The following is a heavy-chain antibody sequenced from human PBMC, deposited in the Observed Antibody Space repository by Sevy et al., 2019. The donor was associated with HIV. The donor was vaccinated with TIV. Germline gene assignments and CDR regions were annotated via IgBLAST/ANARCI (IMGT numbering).Heavy chain of an antibody. Sequence: GGSLRLSCAASGFTFDTYWMGWVRQAPGRGLEWVASIDPRGNERDYLDSLKGRFTISRDNAKNSLYLQMYSLKAGDTVLYYCVRVLWDVLVVHAATPSPWLDSWGQGTLVTVSS. V-gene: IGHV3-7*01. CDR1: GFTFDTYW. J-gene: IGHJ5*01. CDR2: IDPRGNER. CDR3: VRVLWDVLVVHAATPSPWLDS. D-gene: IGHD3-16*02.